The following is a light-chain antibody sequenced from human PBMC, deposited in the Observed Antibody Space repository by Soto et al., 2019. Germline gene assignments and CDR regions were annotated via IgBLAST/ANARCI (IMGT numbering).Light chain of an antibody. V-gene: IGLV2-8*01. J-gene: IGLJ2*01. Sequence: QSALTQPPSASGSPGQSVTISCTGSSSDVGAYNYVSWYQQHPGKAPKLMIYEVTNRPSGVPDRFSGSKSGNTASLTVSGLQAEDEADYFCNSYAGSNNVIFGGGTKLTVL. CDR2: EVT. CDR1: SSDVGAYNY. CDR3: NSYAGSNNVI.